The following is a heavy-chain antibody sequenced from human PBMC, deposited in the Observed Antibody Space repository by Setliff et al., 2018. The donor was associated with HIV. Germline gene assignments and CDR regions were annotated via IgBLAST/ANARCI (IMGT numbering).Heavy chain of an antibody. V-gene: IGHV3-7*03. CDR3: TRDDPPGYCSSTTCPYLFDY. D-gene: IGHD2-2*01. CDR1: GFIFSKSC. Sequence: PGGSLRLSCAASGFIFSKSCMSWVRQAPGKGLEWVATIKQDESEMQYVDSVKGRFTISRDNAKNSLYLQMNGLKTEDTAVYFCTRDDPPGYCSSTTCPYLFDYWGRGTLVTVSS. CDR2: IKQDESEM. J-gene: IGHJ4*02.